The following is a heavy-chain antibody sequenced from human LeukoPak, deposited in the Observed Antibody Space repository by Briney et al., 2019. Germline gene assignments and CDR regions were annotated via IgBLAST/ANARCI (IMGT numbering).Heavy chain of an antibody. CDR2: MNPNSGNT. CDR3: ARTKWLEDFDY. J-gene: IGHJ4*02. CDR1: GGTFSSYA. V-gene: IGHV1-8*02. D-gene: IGHD6-19*01. Sequence: GASVKVSCKASGGTFSSYAISWVRQAPGQGLEWMGWMNPNSGNTGYAQKFQGRVTMTRNTSISTAYMELSSLRSEDTAVYYCARTKWLEDFDYWGQGTLVTVSS.